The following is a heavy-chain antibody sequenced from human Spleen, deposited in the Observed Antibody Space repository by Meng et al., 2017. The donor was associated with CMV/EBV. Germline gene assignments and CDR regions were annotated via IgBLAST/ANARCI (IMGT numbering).Heavy chain of an antibody. V-gene: IGHV3-49*04. CDR3: ARMGEFTSGSTFYYYGMVV. CDR1: GFTFGDYA. D-gene: IGHD3-16*01. Sequence: GESLKISCTGSGFTFGDYAMSWVRQAPGEGLEWVGYIRSKTYGVTKEYAAHVKGRFTIPIDDSKSIAYLQMNSLKTGDKAMYYCARMGEFTSGSTFYYYGMVVWGHGTTVTVSS. CDR2: IRSKTYGVTK. J-gene: IGHJ6*02.